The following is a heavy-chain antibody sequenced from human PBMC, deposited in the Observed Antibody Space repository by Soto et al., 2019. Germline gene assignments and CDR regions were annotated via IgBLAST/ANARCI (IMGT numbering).Heavy chain of an antibody. CDR2: FDPEDGET. V-gene: IGHV1-24*01. D-gene: IGHD3-10*01. Sequence: ASVKVSCKVSGYTLTELSMHWVRQAPGKGLEWMGGFDPEDGETIYAQKFQGRVTMTEDTSTDTAYMELSSLRSEDTAVYYCATDAMVRHGMDVWGQGTTVTVSS. CDR1: GYTLTELS. J-gene: IGHJ6*02. CDR3: ATDAMVRHGMDV.